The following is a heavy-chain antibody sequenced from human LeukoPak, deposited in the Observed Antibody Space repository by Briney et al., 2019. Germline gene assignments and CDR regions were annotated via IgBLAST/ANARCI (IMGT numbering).Heavy chain of an antibody. CDR1: TFTFSSYD. Sequence: QSGGSLRLSCAASTFTFSSYDMHWVRQAAGKGLEWVSRINSAGDTFYSGSVKGRFTISRENAKISLYLQMTSLRAGDTAVYYCARVGVTGAMDVWGQGTTVTVSS. CDR3: ARVGVTGAMDV. D-gene: IGHD2-21*02. J-gene: IGHJ6*02. CDR2: INSAGDT. V-gene: IGHV3-13*01.